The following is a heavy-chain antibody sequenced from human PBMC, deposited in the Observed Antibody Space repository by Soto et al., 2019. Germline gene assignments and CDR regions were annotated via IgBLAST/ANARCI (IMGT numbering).Heavy chain of an antibody. CDR3: AGNKRYYYYAMDV. J-gene: IGHJ6*02. Sequence: EVQLVESGGGLIQPGGSLRLSCAASGFTVSRNYMNWVRQAPGKGLEWVSVIYSGGSTYYANSVKGRFTISRDDSKNSLYLQMNNLAADDTAVYYCAGNKRYYYYAMDVWGQGTTVTVSS. CDR2: IYSGGST. CDR1: GFTVSRNY. V-gene: IGHV3-53*01.